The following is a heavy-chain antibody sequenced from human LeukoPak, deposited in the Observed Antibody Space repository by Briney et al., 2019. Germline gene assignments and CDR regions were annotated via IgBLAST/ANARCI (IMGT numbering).Heavy chain of an antibody. Sequence: SETLSPTCTVSGGSISSYYWSWIRQPPGKGLEWIGYIYYSGSTNYNPSLKSRVTISVDTSKNQFSLKLSSVTAADTAVYYCARGILDYYDSSGQISYYFDYWGQGTLVTVSP. CDR3: ARGILDYYDSSGQISYYFDY. D-gene: IGHD3-22*01. J-gene: IGHJ4*02. CDR1: GGSISSYY. V-gene: IGHV4-59*01. CDR2: IYYSGST.